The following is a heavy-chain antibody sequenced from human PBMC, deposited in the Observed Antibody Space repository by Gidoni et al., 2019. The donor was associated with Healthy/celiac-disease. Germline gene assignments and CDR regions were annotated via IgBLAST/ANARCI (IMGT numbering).Heavy chain of an antibody. V-gene: IGHV3-33*01. CDR3: ARDQGIAVAGYYYYGMDV. CDR2: IWYDGSNK. Sequence: QVQLVASGGGVVQPGRSLRLHRAASGCTFSRSGMHWVRQAPGKGLEWVAVIWYDGSNKYYADSVNGRFTISRDNSKNTLYLQMNSLRAEDTAVYYCARDQGIAVAGYYYYGMDVWGQGTTVTVSS. D-gene: IGHD6-19*01. CDR1: GCTFSRSG. J-gene: IGHJ6*02.